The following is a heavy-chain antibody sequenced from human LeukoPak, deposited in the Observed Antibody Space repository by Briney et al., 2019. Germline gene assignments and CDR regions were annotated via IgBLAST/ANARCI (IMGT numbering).Heavy chain of an antibody. D-gene: IGHD1-26*01. Sequence: SETLSLTCTVSGGSISSYYWSWIRQPPGKGLEWIGHIYHSGSTNYNPSLKSRVTISVDTSKNQFSLKLSSVTAADTAVYYCARGQWELGGYFDYWGQGTLVTVSS. V-gene: IGHV4-59*01. CDR3: ARGQWELGGYFDY. J-gene: IGHJ4*02. CDR2: IYHSGST. CDR1: GGSISSYY.